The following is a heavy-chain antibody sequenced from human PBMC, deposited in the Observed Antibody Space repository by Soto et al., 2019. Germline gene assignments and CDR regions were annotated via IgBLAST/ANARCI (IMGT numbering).Heavy chain of an antibody. CDR1: GFSLRTSGVG. CDR2: ICWNDDK. Sequence: SGPTLVNPTQTLTLTCIFSGFSLRTSGVGVGWIRQPPGKALEWLGLICWNDDKRYSPSLKSRLTMTKDTSKNQVVVTMTNMDPVDTATYYCAKSGSSGWYGWFDPWGQGTLVTVSS. V-gene: IGHV2-5*01. J-gene: IGHJ5*02. CDR3: AKSGSSGWYGWFDP. D-gene: IGHD6-19*01.